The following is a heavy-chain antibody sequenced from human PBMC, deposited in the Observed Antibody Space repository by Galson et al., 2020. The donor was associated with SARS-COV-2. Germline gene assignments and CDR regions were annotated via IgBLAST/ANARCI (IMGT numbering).Heavy chain of an antibody. D-gene: IGHD2-8*01. CDR3: ARDLLMVNPYYYYYGMDV. J-gene: IGHJ6*02. Sequence: PGGSLRLSCAASGFTFSSYAMHWVRQAPGKGLEWVAVISYDGSNKSYADSVKGRFTISRDNSKNTLYLQMNSLRAEDTAVYYCARDLLMVNPYYYYYGMDVWGQGTTVTVSS. V-gene: IGHV3-30-3*01. CDR2: ISYDGSNK. CDR1: GFTFSSYA.